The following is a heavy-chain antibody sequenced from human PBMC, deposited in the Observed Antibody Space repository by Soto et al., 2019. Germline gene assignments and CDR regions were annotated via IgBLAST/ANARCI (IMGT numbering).Heavy chain of an antibody. D-gene: IGHD3-10*01. CDR3: ATGDLTAGELFFGF. V-gene: IGHV4-31*03. CDR2: NHYTGST. Sequence: SETLSLTCSVSGGSISSGGYYCNWIRQLPGKGLEWIGYNHYTGSTFFNPSLKSRATISVDPSKNQFSLKLSSVTAADTAVYYCATGDLTAGELFFGFWGQGTLVTVSS. J-gene: IGHJ4*02. CDR1: GGSISSGGYY.